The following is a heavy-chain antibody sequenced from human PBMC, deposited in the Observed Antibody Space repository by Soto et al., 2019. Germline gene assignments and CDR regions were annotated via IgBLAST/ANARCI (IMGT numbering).Heavy chain of an antibody. Sequence: QVQLVQSGAEVKKPGASVKVSCKASGSTFTSYGISWVRQAPGQGLEWMGWISAYNGNTNYAQKLQGRVTMTTDTSTSTAYMELRSLRSDDTAVYYCARDQWLVLHYYYYGMDVWGQGTTVTVSS. D-gene: IGHD6-19*01. V-gene: IGHV1-18*04. J-gene: IGHJ6*02. CDR2: ISAYNGNT. CDR3: ARDQWLVLHYYYYGMDV. CDR1: GSTFTSYG.